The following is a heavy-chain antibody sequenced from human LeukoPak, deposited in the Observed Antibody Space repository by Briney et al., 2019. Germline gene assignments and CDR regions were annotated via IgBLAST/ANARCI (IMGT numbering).Heavy chain of an antibody. CDR2: INGEGSRI. CDR3: ARDPGYYYYGMDV. J-gene: IGHJ6*02. Sequence: PGGSLRLSCAVTGFNLRTYWMHWVRHSPGRGLEWVARINGEGSRISYADSVRGRFTISRDNAKNTAYLQMNSLRAEGTALYYCARDPGYYYYGMDVWGQGTTVVVSS. CDR1: GFNLRTYW. V-gene: IGHV3-74*01.